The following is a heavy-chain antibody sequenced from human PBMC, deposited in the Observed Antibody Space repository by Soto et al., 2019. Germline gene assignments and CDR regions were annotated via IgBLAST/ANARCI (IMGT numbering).Heavy chain of an antibody. D-gene: IGHD5-12*01. CDR2: IYYSGST. V-gene: IGHV4-59*01. CDR3: ASSWLRGNCFDY. Sequence: SETLSLTCTVSGGSISSYYWSWIRQPPGKGLEWIGYIYYSGSTNYNPSLKSRVTISVDTSKNQFSLKLSSVTAADTAVYYCASSWLRGNCFDYWGQGTLVTVSS. J-gene: IGHJ4*02. CDR1: GGSISSYY.